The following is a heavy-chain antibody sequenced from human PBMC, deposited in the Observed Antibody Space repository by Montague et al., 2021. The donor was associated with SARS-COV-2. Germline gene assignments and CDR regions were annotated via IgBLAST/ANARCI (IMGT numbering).Heavy chain of an antibody. CDR1: GDSTSCPNCY. CDR3: ARHRNYGDHSLDNWFHP. J-gene: IGHJ5*02. Sequence: SETLSLTCTVSGDSTSCPNCYWGWIRQARGKGLDSIGTIYNSGTTXYXXXXKXRLTISIDTSKNQFSLKLTSVTAADTAVYYCARHRNYGDHSLDNWFHPWGQGTLVTVSS. CDR2: IYNSGTT. D-gene: IGHD4-17*01. V-gene: IGHV4-39*01.